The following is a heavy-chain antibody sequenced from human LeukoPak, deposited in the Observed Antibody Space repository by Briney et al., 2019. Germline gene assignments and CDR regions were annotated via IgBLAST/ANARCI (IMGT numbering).Heavy chain of an antibody. V-gene: IGHV1-2*02. CDR1: GYTFTGYY. CDR3: ASRLLIHLWAKDF. D-gene: IGHD5-18*01. CDR2: INPNSGGT. J-gene: IGHJ4*02. Sequence: ASVKVSCKASGYTFTGYYMHWVRQAPGQGLEWMGWINPNSGGTNYAQKFQGRVTMTRDTSISTAYMELSSLRSEDTAVYFCASRLLIHLWAKDFWGQGTLVTVSS.